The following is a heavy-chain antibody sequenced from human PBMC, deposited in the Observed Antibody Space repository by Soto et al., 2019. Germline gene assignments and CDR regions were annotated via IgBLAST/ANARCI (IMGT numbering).Heavy chain of an antibody. V-gene: IGHV4-34*01. CDR3: ARGLKGYDRYGFWSGYNKDNWFDP. Sequence: SETLSLTCAVCGGSFSGYYWSWIRQPPGKGLEWIGEINHSGSTNYNPSLKSRVTISVDTSKNQFSLKLSSVTAADTAVYYCARGLKGYDRYGFWSGYNKDNWFDPWGQGTLVTVSS. CDR1: GGSFSGYY. J-gene: IGHJ5*02. D-gene: IGHD3-3*01. CDR2: INHSGST.